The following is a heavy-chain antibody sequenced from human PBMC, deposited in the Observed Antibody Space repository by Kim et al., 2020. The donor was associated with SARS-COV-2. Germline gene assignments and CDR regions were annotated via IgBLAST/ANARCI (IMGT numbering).Heavy chain of an antibody. CDR3: AREILDGSGLWANNWFDP. CDR2: IYHSGST. D-gene: IGHD3-10*01. CDR1: GGSISSSNW. V-gene: IGHV4-4*02. Sequence: SETLSLTCAVSGGSISSSNWWSWVRQPPGKGLEWIGEIYHSGSTNYNPSLKSRVTISVDKSKNQFSLKLSSVTAADTAVYYCAREILDGSGLWANNWFDPWGQGTLVTVSS. J-gene: IGHJ5*02.